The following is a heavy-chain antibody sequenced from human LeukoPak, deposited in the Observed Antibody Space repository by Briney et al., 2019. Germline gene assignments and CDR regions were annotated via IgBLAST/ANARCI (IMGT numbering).Heavy chain of an antibody. CDR2: IKQDGSEK. D-gene: IGHD6-13*01. J-gene: IGHJ3*02. V-gene: IGHV3-7*01. CDR3: ARGGSSWYEGIDDAFDI. Sequence: GGSLRLSCAASGFTFSSYWMSWVRQAPGKGLEWVANIKQDGSEKYYVDSVKGRFTISRDNAKNSLYLQMNSLRAEDTAVYYCARGGSSWYEGIDDAFDIWGQGTMVTVSS. CDR1: GFTFSSYW.